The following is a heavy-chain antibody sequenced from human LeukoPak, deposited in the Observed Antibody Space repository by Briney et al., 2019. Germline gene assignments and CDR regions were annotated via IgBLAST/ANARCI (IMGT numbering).Heavy chain of an antibody. V-gene: IGHV3-74*01. CDR2: ISTDASST. CDR3: TGHHQAYSRTY. CDR1: GFTFRSHW. Sequence: GGSLRLSCAASGFTFRSHWMHWVRQAPGKGLVWVSRISTDASSTTYADSVKGRFTISRDNAKDTLYLQMNSLRAEDTAVYYCTGHHQAYSRTYWGQGTLVTVSS. J-gene: IGHJ4*02. D-gene: IGHD4-11*01.